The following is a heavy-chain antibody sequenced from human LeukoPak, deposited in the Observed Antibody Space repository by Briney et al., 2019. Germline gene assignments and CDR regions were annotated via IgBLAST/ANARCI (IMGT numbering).Heavy chain of an antibody. CDR3: ARVASACCWNDAFDI. CDR1: GYTFTGHH. V-gene: IGHV1-2*02. J-gene: IGHJ3*02. Sequence: GASVTVSFTASGYTFTGHHLHWVRQAPGQGLEWMGWINPNTGGTNYAETFEGRVTVTRDTSINTAYMELSRLRSDETAIYYCARVASACCWNDAFDIWGQGTLVTVSS. CDR2: INPNTGGT. D-gene: IGHD6-19*01.